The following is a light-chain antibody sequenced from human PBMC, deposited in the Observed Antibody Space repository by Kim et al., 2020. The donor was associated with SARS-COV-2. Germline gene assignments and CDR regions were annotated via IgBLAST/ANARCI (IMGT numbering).Light chain of an antibody. V-gene: IGKV3-20*01. CDR2: AAS. Sequence: SSRYLAWYQQKPGQAPRLLIYAASSRATGIPDRFSGSGSGTDFTLTISRLEPEDFAVYYCQQYGSSPRTFGQGTKVDIK. CDR3: QQYGSSPRT. CDR1: SSRY. J-gene: IGKJ1*01.